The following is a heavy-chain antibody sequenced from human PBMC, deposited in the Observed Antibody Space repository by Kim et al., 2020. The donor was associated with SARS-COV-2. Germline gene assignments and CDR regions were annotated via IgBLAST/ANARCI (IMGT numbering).Heavy chain of an antibody. D-gene: IGHD6-13*01. Sequence: GGSLRLSCAASGFTFSSYWMSWVRQAPGKGLEWVANIKQDGSEKYYVDSVKGRFTISRDNAKNSLYLQMNSLRAEDTAVYYCAALLEQQREPVKYYYYYGMDVWGQGTTVTVSS. CDR3: AALLEQQREPVKYYYYYGMDV. V-gene: IGHV3-7*01. J-gene: IGHJ6*02. CDR1: GFTFSSYW. CDR2: IKQDGSEK.